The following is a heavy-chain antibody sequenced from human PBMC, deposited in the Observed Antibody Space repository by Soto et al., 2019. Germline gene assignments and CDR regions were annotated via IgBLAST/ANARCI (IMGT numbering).Heavy chain of an antibody. V-gene: IGHV2-26*01. CDR2: IFSGGAK. D-gene: IGHD2-15*01. CDR3: ARAEALYSVDY. Sequence: QVTLKESGPVLVKPTETLTLTCTVSGFSLSNAGMGVSWIRQPPGKALEWLAHIFSGGAKYYSSSLMNRLTISKDTSNRQVVLTFTNMDPVDTATYYCARAEALYSVDYWGQGTLFTVS. CDR1: GFSLSNAGMG. J-gene: IGHJ4*02.